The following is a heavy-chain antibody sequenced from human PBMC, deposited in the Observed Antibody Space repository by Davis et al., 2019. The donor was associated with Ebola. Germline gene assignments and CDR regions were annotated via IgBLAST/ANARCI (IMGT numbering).Heavy chain of an antibody. CDR2: IYYSGST. Sequence: MPSETLSLTCTISGGSIGRNRYFWVWLRQPPGKGLEWIGYIYYSGSTNYNPSLKSRVTISVDTSKNQFSLKLSSVTAADTAVYYCARGNYGDYIVLYYYNMDVWGQGTTVTVSS. CDR1: GGSIGRNRYF. J-gene: IGHJ6*02. CDR3: ARGNYGDYIVLYYYNMDV. V-gene: IGHV4-61*05. D-gene: IGHD4-17*01.